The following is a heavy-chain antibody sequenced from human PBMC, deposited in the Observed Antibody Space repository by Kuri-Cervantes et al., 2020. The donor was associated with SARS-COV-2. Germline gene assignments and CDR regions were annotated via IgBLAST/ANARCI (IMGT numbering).Heavy chain of an antibody. V-gene: IGHV3-7*01. CDR1: GFTFSGYW. D-gene: IGHD3-10*01. CDR3: ARDPPLYGSGSHNWFDP. CDR2: MKGDGSEK. J-gene: IGHJ5*02. Sequence: GESLKISCAASGFTFSGYWMNWVRQAPGKGLEWVANMKGDGSEKYYVDSVKGRFTISRDNAKNTLYPQMDSLRAEDTAVYYCARDPPLYGSGSHNWFDPWGQGTLVTVSS.